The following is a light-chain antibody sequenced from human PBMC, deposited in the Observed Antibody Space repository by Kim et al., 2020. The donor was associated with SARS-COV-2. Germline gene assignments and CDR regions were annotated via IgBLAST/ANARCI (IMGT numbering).Light chain of an antibody. Sequence: SYELTQPLSVSVTLGQTAKISCGRNNIGGKHVYWYHQKPGQAPVAVIFRNNNLPSGIPERFSGSNSGKAATLSISRVQVGDEAVYFCQVWDSNTVIFGGGTQLTVL. J-gene: IGLJ2*01. CDR3: QVWDSNTVI. CDR1: NIGGKH. V-gene: IGLV3-9*01. CDR2: RNN.